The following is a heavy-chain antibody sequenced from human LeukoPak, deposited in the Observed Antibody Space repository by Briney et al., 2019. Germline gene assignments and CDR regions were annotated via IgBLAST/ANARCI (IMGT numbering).Heavy chain of an antibody. CDR2: ISYDGSNK. J-gene: IGHJ3*02. CDR1: GFTFSSYA. CDR3: AKDLHSGTYSVAFDI. V-gene: IGHV3-30-3*01. Sequence: AGGSLRLSCAASGFTFSSYAMHWVRQAPGKGLEWVAVISYDGSNKYYADSVKGRFTISRDNSKNTLYLQMNSLRAEDTAVYYCAKDLHSGTYSVAFDIWGQGTMVTVSS. D-gene: IGHD1-26*01.